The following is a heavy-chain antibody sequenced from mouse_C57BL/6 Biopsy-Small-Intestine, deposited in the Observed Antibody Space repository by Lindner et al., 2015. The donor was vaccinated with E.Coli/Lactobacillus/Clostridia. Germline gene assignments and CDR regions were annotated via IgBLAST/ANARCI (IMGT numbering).Heavy chain of an antibody. D-gene: IGHD3-1*01. CDR3: ARHEDRDWTFAY. CDR1: GYTFTEYT. V-gene: IGHV1-62-2*01. J-gene: IGHJ3*01. CDR2: FYPGSGSI. Sequence: VQLQESGAELVKPGASVKLSCKASGYTFTEYTIHWVKRRSGQGLEWIGWFYPGSGSIKYNEKFKDKATLTADKSSSTVYMELSRLTSEDSAVYFCARHEDRDWTFAYWGQGTLVTVSA.